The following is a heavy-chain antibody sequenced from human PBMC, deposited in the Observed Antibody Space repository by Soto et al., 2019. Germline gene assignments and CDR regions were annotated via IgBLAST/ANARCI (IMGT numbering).Heavy chain of an antibody. CDR2: ISFTGNT. V-gene: IGHV4-39*01. J-gene: IGHJ5*02. Sequence: QVQLQESGPGLVKPSETLSLMCDVSGGSMSDFSHYWGWVRQSPEKGLAWIGTISFTGNTYYNPFLRSRLSLSTDASKTQISLPLGSMTAADSARYYWAGHWGAQYGVYRSFDPWGPGTPVSVSS. D-gene: IGHD4-17*01. CDR1: GGSMSDFSHY. CDR3: AGHWGAQYGVYRSFDP.